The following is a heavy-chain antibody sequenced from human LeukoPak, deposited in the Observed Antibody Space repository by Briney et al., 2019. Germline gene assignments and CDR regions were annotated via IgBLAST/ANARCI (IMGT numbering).Heavy chain of an antibody. CDR3: ARSRRYCSSTSCPFDL. Sequence: SQTLSLTCTVSGGSISSYYWSWIRQPPGKGLEWIGYIYYSGSTNYNPSLKSRVTISVDTSKNQFSLKLSSVTAADTAVYYCARSRRYCSSTSCPFDLWGRGTLVTVSS. D-gene: IGHD2-2*01. J-gene: IGHJ2*01. CDR2: IYYSGST. V-gene: IGHV4-59*01. CDR1: GGSISSYY.